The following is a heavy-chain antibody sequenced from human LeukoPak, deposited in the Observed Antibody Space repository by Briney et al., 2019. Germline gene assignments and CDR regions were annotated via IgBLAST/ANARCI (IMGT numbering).Heavy chain of an antibody. CDR3: ARRGRSDY. CDR1: GYSITSGYY. CDR2: IYYSGTT. V-gene: IGHV4-38-2*02. J-gene: IGHJ4*02. Sequence: SETPSLSCTVSGYSITSGYYWGWLRQPPGKGLERIGAIYYSGTTYYNPSLRSRFTVSVDPAKDQFSLKLSSVTAADTAVYYCARRGRSDYWGQGTLVTVSS. D-gene: IGHD3-10*01.